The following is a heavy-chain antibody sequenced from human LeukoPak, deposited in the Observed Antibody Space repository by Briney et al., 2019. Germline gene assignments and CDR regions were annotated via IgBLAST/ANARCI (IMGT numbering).Heavy chain of an antibody. V-gene: IGHV3-30*02. CDR3: VKDKERGYGGNSLDY. CDR1: GFTFTNNA. CDR2: IRYDGSNT. D-gene: IGHD4-23*01. J-gene: IGHJ4*02. Sequence: GGSLRLSCAASGFTFTNNAMHWVRQAPGKGLEWVAFIRYDGSNTNYADSVMGRFTISRDNSKNTLYLQMNSLRAEDTAVYYCVKDKERGYGGNSLDYWGRGTLVTVSS.